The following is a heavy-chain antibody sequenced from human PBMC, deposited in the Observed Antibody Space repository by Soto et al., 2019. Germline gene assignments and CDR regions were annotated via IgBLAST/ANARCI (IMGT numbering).Heavy chain of an antibody. CDR3: AKAPGSIPKGGWFDP. D-gene: IGHD3-10*01. V-gene: IGHV3-30*18. Sequence: GGSLRLSCAASGFTFSSYGMHWVRQAPGKGLEWVAVISYDGSNKYYADSVKGRFTISRDNSKNTLYLQMNSLRAEDTAVYYCAKAPGSIPKGGWFDPWGQGTLVTVSS. J-gene: IGHJ5*02. CDR1: GFTFSSYG. CDR2: ISYDGSNK.